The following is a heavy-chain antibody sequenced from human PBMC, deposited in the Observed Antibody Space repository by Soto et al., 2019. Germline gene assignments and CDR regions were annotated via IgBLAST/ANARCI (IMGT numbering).Heavy chain of an antibody. CDR1: GGNSRDYY. V-gene: IGHV4-59*01. CDR3: ARALTGSGWDGYYYYYMDV. CDR2: IYYSGST. J-gene: IGHJ6*03. Sequence: SETLPVTYSVSGGNSRDYYGRCIRQHQRKGLEWIGYIYYSGSTNYNPSLKSRVTISVDTSKNQFSLKLSSVTAADTAVYYCARALTGSGWDGYYYYYMDVWGKATTGTVSS. D-gene: IGHD6-19*01.